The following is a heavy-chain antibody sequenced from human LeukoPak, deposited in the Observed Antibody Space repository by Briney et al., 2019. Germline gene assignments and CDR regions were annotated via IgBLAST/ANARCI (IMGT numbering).Heavy chain of an antibody. Sequence: SETLSLTCTVSGGSISSSAYHWGWIRQPPGKGLEWIGSIHYSGSTYYNPSLKSRVTISVDTSKNQFSLKLSSVTAADTAVYYCARGWFGYPPFDIWGQGTMVTVSS. D-gene: IGHD3-10*01. J-gene: IGHJ3*02. CDR1: GGSISSSAYH. CDR3: ARGWFGYPPFDI. CDR2: IHYSGST. V-gene: IGHV4-39*01.